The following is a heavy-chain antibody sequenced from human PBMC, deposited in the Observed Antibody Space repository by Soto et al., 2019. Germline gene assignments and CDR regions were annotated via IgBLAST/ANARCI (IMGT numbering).Heavy chain of an antibody. V-gene: IGHV3-23*01. J-gene: IGHJ4*02. CDR3: AKFKGITGTTSYFDY. CDR1: GFTFSSYA. D-gene: IGHD1-20*01. CDR2: ISGSGGST. Sequence: GGSLRLSCAASGFTFSSYAMSWVRQAPGKGLEWVSAISGSGGSTYYADSVKGRFTISRDNSKNTLYLQMNSLRAEDTAVYYCAKFKGITGTTSYFDYWGQGTLVPVSS.